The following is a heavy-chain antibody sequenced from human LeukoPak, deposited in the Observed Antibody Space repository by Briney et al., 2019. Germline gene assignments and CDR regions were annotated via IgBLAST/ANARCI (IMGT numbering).Heavy chain of an antibody. D-gene: IGHD2-2*01. CDR2: ISGSGGST. CDR1: GFTFSSYA. V-gene: IGHV3-23*01. Sequence: GGSLRLSCAASGFTFSSYAMSWVRQAPGKGLEWVSAISGSGGSTYYADSVKGRFTITRDNAKNTLYLQMNSLRAEDTAVYYCARGDAYALNYWGQGTLVTVSS. J-gene: IGHJ4*02. CDR3: ARGDAYALNY.